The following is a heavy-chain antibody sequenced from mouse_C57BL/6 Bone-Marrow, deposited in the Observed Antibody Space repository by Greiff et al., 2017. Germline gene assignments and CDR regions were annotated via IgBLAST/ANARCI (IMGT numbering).Heavy chain of an antibody. D-gene: IGHD2-3*01. Sequence: VQLQQSGAELARPGASVKLSCKASGYTFTSYGISWVKQRTGQGLEWIGEIYPRSGNTYYNEKFKGKATLTADKSSSTAYMELRSLTSEDSAVDFCARKEIYDGLYFDVWGTGTTVTVSS. CDR1: GYTFTSYG. CDR3: ARKEIYDGLYFDV. J-gene: IGHJ1*03. V-gene: IGHV1-81*01. CDR2: IYPRSGNT.